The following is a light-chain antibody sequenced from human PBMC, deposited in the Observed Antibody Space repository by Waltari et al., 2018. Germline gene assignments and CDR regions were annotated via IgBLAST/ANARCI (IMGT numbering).Light chain of an antibody. J-gene: IGKJ2*01. CDR1: QSVSSGQ. V-gene: IGKV3-20*01. Sequence: EIVLTQSPGTLSLSPGEGATLSCRASQSVSSGQFAWYQQEPGQAPWLLIYGVSSRATGVPDRFSGSGSGTDFTLTISRLEPEDFAMYYCQQYGRSPYTFGQGTKLEI. CDR2: GVS. CDR3: QQYGRSPYT.